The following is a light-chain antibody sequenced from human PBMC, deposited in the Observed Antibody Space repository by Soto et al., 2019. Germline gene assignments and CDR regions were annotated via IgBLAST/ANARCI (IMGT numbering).Light chain of an antibody. CDR3: QQYNNWPIT. CDR1: QSVSSD. J-gene: IGKJ5*01. Sequence: EIVITQSPATLSVSPGERVTLSCRASQSVSSDLAWYHQKPGQAPRLFIYGVSTRATGIPARFSGSWSGTEFTLTINSLQSEDFAVYYCQQYNNWPITFGQGTRLEIK. CDR2: GVS. V-gene: IGKV3-15*01.